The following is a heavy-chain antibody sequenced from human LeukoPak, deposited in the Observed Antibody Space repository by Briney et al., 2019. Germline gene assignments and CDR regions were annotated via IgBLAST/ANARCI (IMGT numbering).Heavy chain of an antibody. CDR3: AKGHRYSGSYHFDY. CDR2: ISGSGGST. D-gene: IGHD1-26*01. Sequence: GGSLRLSCAASGFTFSSYAMSWVRQAPGKGLEWVSGISGSGGSTYYADSVKGRFTISRDNSKNTLYLHMNSLRAEDTAVYYCAKGHRYSGSYHFDYWGQGTLVTVSS. V-gene: IGHV3-23*01. CDR1: GFTFSSYA. J-gene: IGHJ4*02.